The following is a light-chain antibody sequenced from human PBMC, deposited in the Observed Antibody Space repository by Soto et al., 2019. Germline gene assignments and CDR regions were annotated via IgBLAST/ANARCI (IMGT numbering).Light chain of an antibody. J-gene: IGKJ1*01. CDR1: QSVISTY. CDR2: GAS. V-gene: IGKV3-20*01. CDR3: HHYAST. Sequence: VLTQSPGTLSLSPGERATLSCRASQSVISTYLAWYQQKPGQAPRLLIYGASSRATGVPDRFSGSGSGTDFTLTISRLEPEDFAVYFCHHYASTFGQGTKVEIK.